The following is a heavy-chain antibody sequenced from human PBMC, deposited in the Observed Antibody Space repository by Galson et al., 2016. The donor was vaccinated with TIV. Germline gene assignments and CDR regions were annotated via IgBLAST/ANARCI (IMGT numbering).Heavy chain of an antibody. D-gene: IGHD4-17*01. J-gene: IGHJ6*03. Sequence: ETLSLTCTVSGGSISTYYWSWIRQPPGTGLEWIGYFYYTGSTNYNPSLKSRVTISVDRSKNQFSLKLNSVTAADTAVYFCTRDVTVLPETTDYYYYYVDVWGKGTMVTVSS. CDR1: GGSISTYY. CDR3: TRDVTVLPETTDYYYYYVDV. V-gene: IGHV4-59*01. CDR2: FYYTGST.